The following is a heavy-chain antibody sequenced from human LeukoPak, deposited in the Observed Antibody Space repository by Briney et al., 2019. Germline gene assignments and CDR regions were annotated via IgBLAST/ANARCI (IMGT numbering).Heavy chain of an antibody. CDR2: IIPIFGTA. CDR1: GGTFSSYA. D-gene: IGHD2-2*03. Sequence: GASVKVSCKASGGTFSSYAISWVRQAPGQGLEWMGGIIPIFGTANYAQKFQGRVTITADESTSTAYMELSSLRSEDTAVYYCARDGSSSFFPFDYWGQGTLVTVSS. V-gene: IGHV1-69*13. J-gene: IGHJ4*02. CDR3: ARDGSSSFFPFDY.